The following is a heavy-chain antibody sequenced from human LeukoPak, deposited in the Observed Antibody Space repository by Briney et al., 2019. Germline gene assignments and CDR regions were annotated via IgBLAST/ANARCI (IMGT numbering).Heavy chain of an antibody. J-gene: IGHJ3*01. D-gene: IGHD3-10*01. CDR2: IDGSGSSR. Sequence: PGGSLRLSRGASGFTFSNYEMTWVRQAPGKGLEWVSYIDGSGSSRSYAPSVKGRFTISRDNAKNSLFLQMNSVRDEDTAVYYCAREKPAVFGDAFDFGGQGTVVTVSS. CDR1: GFTFSNYE. CDR3: AREKPAVFGDAFDF. V-gene: IGHV3-48*03.